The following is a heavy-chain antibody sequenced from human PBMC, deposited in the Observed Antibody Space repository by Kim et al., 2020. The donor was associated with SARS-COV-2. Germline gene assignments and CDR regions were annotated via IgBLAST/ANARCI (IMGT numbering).Heavy chain of an antibody. CDR3: ARDLDSSSDDAFDI. V-gene: IGHV3-7*01. J-gene: IGHJ3*02. Sequence: DSVTGRFTIPRDNAKNSLYLQMNSLRAEDTAVYYCARDLDSSSDDAFDIWGQGTMVTVSS. D-gene: IGHD6-13*01.